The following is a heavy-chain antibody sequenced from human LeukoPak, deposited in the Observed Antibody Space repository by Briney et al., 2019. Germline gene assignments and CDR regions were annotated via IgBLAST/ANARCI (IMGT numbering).Heavy chain of an antibody. CDR3: ARRLVPATPGHY. J-gene: IGHJ4*02. V-gene: IGHV4-39*01. D-gene: IGHD2-15*01. CDR2: ISYSGST. Sequence: SETLSLSCTVSGGSISGSSYYWGWRRPPPGEGLEWIVSISYSGSTYDNPSLKSRVTISVDTSKNQFSLKLSSVAAADTAVYYCARRLVPATPGHYWGQGTLVTISS. CDR1: GGSISGSSYY.